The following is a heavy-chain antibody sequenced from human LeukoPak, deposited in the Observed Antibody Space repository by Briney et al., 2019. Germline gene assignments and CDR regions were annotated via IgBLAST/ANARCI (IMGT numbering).Heavy chain of an antibody. D-gene: IGHD3-16*01. Sequence: SETLSLTCTVSGGSLSGHYWSWIRQPPGKGLEWIGYIRYSGSTNYNPSLKSRITISVDTPKNLFSLSLTSVTAADTGVYYCARLHALGAEEFDPCGQGTLVTVSS. V-gene: IGHV4-59*11. CDR3: ARLHALGAEEFDP. J-gene: IGHJ5*02. CDR2: IRYSGST. CDR1: GGSLSGHY.